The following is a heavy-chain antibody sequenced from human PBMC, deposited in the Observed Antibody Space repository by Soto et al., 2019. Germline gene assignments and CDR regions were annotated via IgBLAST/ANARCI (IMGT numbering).Heavy chain of an antibody. CDR2: VSAYNGNT. J-gene: IGHJ4*02. D-gene: IGHD6-13*01. CDR3: ARDRDFPYSSSKLNY. Sequence: QVQLVQSGAEVKKPGASVKVSCKASGYTFTSYGISWVRQAPGQGLEWMGWVSAYNGNTNYAQKRQGRVTMTTDTSTSTAYMELRSLRSDDTAVYYCARDRDFPYSSSKLNYWGQGTLVTVSS. CDR1: GYTFTSYG. V-gene: IGHV1-18*04.